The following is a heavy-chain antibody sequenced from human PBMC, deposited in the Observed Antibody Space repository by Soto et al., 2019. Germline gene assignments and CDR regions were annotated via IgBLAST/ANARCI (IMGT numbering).Heavy chain of an antibody. Sequence: PGGSLRLSCAASGFTFSSYGMHWVRQAPGKGLEWVAVIWYDGSNKYYADSVKGRFTISRDNSKNTLYLQMNGLRAEDTAVYYCARDRGSSGYYFDYWGQGTLVTVSS. D-gene: IGHD3-22*01. J-gene: IGHJ4*02. V-gene: IGHV3-33*01. CDR1: GFTFSSYG. CDR2: IWYDGSNK. CDR3: ARDRGSSGYYFDY.